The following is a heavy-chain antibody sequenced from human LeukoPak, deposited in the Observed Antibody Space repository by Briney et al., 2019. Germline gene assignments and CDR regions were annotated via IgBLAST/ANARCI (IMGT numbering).Heavy chain of an antibody. D-gene: IGHD5-12*01. Sequence: GASVKVSCKASGGTFSSYAISWVRQAPGQGLEWMGGIIPIFGTANYAQKFQGRVTITADESTSTAYMELSSLRSEDTAVYYCASSYSGYDYGPGVEYNWFDPWGQGTLVTVSS. V-gene: IGHV1-69*13. CDR1: GGTFSSYA. CDR2: IIPIFGTA. CDR3: ASSYSGYDYGPGVEYNWFDP. J-gene: IGHJ5*02.